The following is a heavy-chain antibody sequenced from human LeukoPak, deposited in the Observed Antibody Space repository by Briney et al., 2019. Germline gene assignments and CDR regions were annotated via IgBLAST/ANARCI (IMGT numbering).Heavy chain of an antibody. V-gene: IGHV3-23*01. CDR2: ISGSGGST. CDR3: AKLPVAGLYFDY. D-gene: IGHD6-19*01. CDR1: GFTFSNAW. J-gene: IGHJ4*02. Sequence: GGSLRLSCAASGFTFSNAWMKWVRQAPGKGLEWLSAISGSGGSTYYVDSVKGRFTISRDNSKNTLYLQMNSLRVEDTAVYYCAKLPVAGLYFDYWGQGTLGTVS.